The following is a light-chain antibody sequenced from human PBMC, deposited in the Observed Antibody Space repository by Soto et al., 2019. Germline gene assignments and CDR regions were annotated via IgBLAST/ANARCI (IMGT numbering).Light chain of an antibody. CDR1: SSDVGGYNY. V-gene: IGLV2-11*01. Sequence: QSALTQPPSASGSPGQSVTISCTGTSSDVGGYNYVSWYQQHPGKAPKLMIYDVTKRPSGVPDRFSGSKSGNTASLTISGLQAEDEADYYCFSYAGYYTLLFGGGTKLTVL. CDR3: FSYAGYYTLL. CDR2: DVT. J-gene: IGLJ2*01.